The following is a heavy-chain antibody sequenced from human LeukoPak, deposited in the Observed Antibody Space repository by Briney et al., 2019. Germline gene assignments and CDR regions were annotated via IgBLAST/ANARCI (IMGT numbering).Heavy chain of an antibody. D-gene: IGHD6-13*01. CDR1: GGSISSYY. CDR3: ARAAAAAPAEYFQH. V-gene: IGHV4-59*01. CDR2: IYYSGST. J-gene: IGHJ1*01. Sequence: SETLSLTCTVSGGSISSYYWSWIRQPPGKGLEWIGYIYYSGSTNYNPSLKSRVTISVDTSKYQFSLKLSSVTAADTAVYYCARAAAAAPAEYFQHWGQGTLVTVSS.